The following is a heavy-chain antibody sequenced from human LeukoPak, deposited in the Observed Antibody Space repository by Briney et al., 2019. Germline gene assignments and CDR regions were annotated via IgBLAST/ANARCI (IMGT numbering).Heavy chain of an antibody. D-gene: IGHD3-16*01. Sequence: GGSLRLSCAASGFTFSSYSMNWIRQAPGKGLEWVSYTIMTGTTIYYADSVKGRFTISRDNANNSLDLQMNSLRAEDTAVYYCARMRRDLAKGDYFYYYYMDVWGKGTTVIVSS. CDR3: ARMRRDLAKGDYFYYYYMDV. CDR1: GFTFSSYS. J-gene: IGHJ6*03. V-gene: IGHV3-48*04. CDR2: TIMTGTTI.